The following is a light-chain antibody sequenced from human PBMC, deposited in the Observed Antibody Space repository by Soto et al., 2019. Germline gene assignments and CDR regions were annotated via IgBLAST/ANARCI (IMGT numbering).Light chain of an antibody. Sequence: DIVMTQSPDSLAVSLGERATINCKSSQSLVYSANNKNYLAWYQQKPGQPPKLLIYWGSVRESGVPARFSGRGSVTDFTLTISSLQAEDVAVYSCQQYVATLWTFRQGTKVEVK. CDR3: QQYVATLWT. CDR2: WGS. V-gene: IGKV4-1*01. J-gene: IGKJ1*01. CDR1: QSLVYSANNKNY.